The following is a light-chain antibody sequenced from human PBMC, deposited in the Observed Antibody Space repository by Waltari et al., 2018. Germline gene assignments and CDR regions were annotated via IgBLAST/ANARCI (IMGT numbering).Light chain of an antibody. J-gene: IGKJ2*01. V-gene: IGKV4-1*01. Sequence: DIVMTQSPDSLAVSLGERATINCRSSQSVLYSSNNKNFLAWYQQKPGQPPKLLIYWASARASGVPDRFSGSGSGTDFTLTIRSLQAEDVAVYYCQQYYSNPPTFGQGTKLEI. CDR2: WAS. CDR1: QSVLYSSNNKNF. CDR3: QQYYSNPPT.